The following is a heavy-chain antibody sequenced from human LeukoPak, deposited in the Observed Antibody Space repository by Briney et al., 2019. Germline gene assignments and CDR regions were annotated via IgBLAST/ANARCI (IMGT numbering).Heavy chain of an antibody. V-gene: IGHV3-23*01. J-gene: IGHJ4*02. Sequence: GGSLRLSCAASGFTFSTYAMSWVRQAPGKGLEWVSVISGSGGSTYYPDSVKGRFTISRDNSENTLYLQMNSLRAEDTAVYYCAKSEGGVNTAMAYWGQGTLVTVPS. CDR1: GFTFSTYA. CDR2: ISGSGGST. D-gene: IGHD5-18*01. CDR3: AKSEGGVNTAMAY.